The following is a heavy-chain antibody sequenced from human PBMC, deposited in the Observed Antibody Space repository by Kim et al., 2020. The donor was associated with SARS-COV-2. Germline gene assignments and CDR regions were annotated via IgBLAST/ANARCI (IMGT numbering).Heavy chain of an antibody. V-gene: IGHV4-4*02. D-gene: IGHD6-19*01. CDR3: ARELAVAGKNVEDWFDP. Sequence: LKSRVTISVDKSKSHFSLKLSSVTAADTAVYYCARELAVAGKNVEDWFDPWGQGTLVTVSS. J-gene: IGHJ5*02.